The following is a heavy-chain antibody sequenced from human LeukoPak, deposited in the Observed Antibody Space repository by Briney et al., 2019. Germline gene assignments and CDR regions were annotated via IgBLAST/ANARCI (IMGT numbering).Heavy chain of an antibody. V-gene: IGHV4-59*11. J-gene: IGHJ3*01. CDR1: GGSISSHY. CDR3: AGDSTMQLGAFDF. D-gene: IGHD1-26*01. CDR2: IYYSGRT. Sequence: SETLSLTCSVSGGSISSHYWSWIRQPPGKGLEGIGYIYYSGRTNYSPSLKSRVTISVDTSRNKFSLKLTSVTAADTAVYYCAGDSTMQLGAFDFWGQGTLVTVSS.